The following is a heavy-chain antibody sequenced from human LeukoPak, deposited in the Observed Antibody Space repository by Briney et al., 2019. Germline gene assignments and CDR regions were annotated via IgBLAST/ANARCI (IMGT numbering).Heavy chain of an antibody. J-gene: IGHJ6*02. D-gene: IGHD6-13*01. CDR3: AKAASSSRPSYYYGMDV. Sequence: GGSLRLSCAASGFIFSSYSMSWVRQAPGRGLEWVSVITGSGGNTYYADSVKGRFTISKDNSKNTVYLQMSSLRVDDTAVYYCAKAASSSRPSYYYGMDVWGQGTTVTVSS. V-gene: IGHV3-23*01. CDR1: GFIFSSYS. CDR2: ITGSGGNT.